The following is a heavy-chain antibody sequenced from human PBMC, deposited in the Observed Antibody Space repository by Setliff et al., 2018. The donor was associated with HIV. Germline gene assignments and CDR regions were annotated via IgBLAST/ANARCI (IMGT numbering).Heavy chain of an antibody. V-gene: IGHV3-48*01. Sequence: GGSLRLSCATSGFTFDSYSIIWVRQGPGKVLEWVSYISGLGGGTIYYADSVRGRFTISRGDAEKSVYLQMSSLRAEDTAVYYCARAGVVEGYYYYYYMDVWGKGTTVTVSS. CDR1: GFTFDSYS. CDR3: ARAGVVEGYYYYYYMDV. CDR2: ISGLGGGTI. D-gene: IGHD2-15*01. J-gene: IGHJ6*03.